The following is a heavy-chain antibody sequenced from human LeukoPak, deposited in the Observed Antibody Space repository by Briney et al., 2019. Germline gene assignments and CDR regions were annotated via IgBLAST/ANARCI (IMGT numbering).Heavy chain of an antibody. CDR1: GGSISSGDYY. V-gene: IGHV4-30-4*01. CDR2: IYYSGST. Sequence: PSETLSLTCTVPGGSISSGDYYWSWIRQPPGKGLEWIGYIYYSGSTYYNPSLKSRVTISVDTSKNQFSLKLSSVTAADTAVYYCARGLDCGGDCYSGGYWFDPWGQGTLVTVSS. D-gene: IGHD2-21*02. CDR3: ARGLDCGGDCYSGGYWFDP. J-gene: IGHJ5*02.